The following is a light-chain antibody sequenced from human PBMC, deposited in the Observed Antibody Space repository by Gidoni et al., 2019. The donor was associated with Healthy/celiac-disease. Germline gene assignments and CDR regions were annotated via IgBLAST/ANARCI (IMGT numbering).Light chain of an antibody. CDR1: QSLLHSNGYNS. J-gene: IGKJ4*01. V-gene: IGKV2-28*01. CDR3: MQALQTPFT. CDR2: LGS. Sequence: DIVMTQPPLSLPVTPGEPASISCRSSQSLLHSNGYNSLDWYLQKPGQSPQLLIYLGSNRASGVPDRFSGSGSGTDFTLKISRVEAEDVGVYYCMQALQTPFTFGGGTKVEIK.